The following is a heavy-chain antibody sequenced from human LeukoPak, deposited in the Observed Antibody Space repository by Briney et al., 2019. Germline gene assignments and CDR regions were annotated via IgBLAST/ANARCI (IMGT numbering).Heavy chain of an antibody. CDR2: ISSSSSYI. D-gene: IGHD4-11*01. Sequence: GGSLRLSCAASGFTFSSYSMNWVHQAPGKGLEWVSSISSSSSYIYYADSVKGRFTISRDNAKKSLYLQMNSLRAEDTAVYYCASYSNYGGPFAYWGQGTLVTVSS. CDR1: GFTFSSYS. V-gene: IGHV3-21*01. J-gene: IGHJ4*02. CDR3: ASYSNYGGPFAY.